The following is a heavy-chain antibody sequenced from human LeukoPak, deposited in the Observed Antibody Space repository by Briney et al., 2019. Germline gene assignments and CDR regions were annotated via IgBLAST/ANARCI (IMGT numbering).Heavy chain of an antibody. CDR1: GFTFSSYS. J-gene: IGHJ4*02. CDR2: INHSGST. CDR3: ARGQFAHLFYSSGWPSRY. Sequence: GSLRLSCAASGFTFSSYSMTRIRQPPGKGLEWIGEINHSGSTNYNPSLKSRVTISVDTSKNQFSLKLSSVTAADTAVYYCARGQFAHLFYSSGWPSRYWGQGTLVTVSS. D-gene: IGHD6-19*01. V-gene: IGHV4-34*01.